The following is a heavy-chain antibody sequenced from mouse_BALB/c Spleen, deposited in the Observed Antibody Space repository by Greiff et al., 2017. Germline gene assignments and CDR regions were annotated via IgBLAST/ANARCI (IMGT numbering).Heavy chain of an antibody. CDR3: ARGASYGSAWFAY. Sequence: EVQLVESGGGLVQPGGSRKLSCAASGFTFSSFGMHWVRQAPEKGLEWVAYISSGSSTMYYADTVKGRFTISRDNPKNTLFLQMTSLRSEDTAMYYCARGASYGSAWFAYWGQGTLVTVSA. CDR2: ISSGSSTM. D-gene: IGHD1-1*01. J-gene: IGHJ3*01. CDR1: GFTFSSFG. V-gene: IGHV5-17*02.